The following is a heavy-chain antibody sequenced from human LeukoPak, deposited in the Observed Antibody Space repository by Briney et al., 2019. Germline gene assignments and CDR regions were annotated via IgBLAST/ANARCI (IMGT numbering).Heavy chain of an antibody. D-gene: IGHD3-22*01. Sequence: GGSLRLSCAASGFTFSNAWMSWVRQAPGTGLEWVSVIYSGGTTYYADSVKGRFTISRDNSKNTLYLQMNSLRAEDTAVYYCARSKLLSTDYYDSSGYYKGAPLDYWGQGTLVTVSS. CDR3: ARSKLLSTDYYDSSGYYKGAPLDY. V-gene: IGHV3-53*01. J-gene: IGHJ4*02. CDR1: GFTFSNAW. CDR2: IYSGGTT.